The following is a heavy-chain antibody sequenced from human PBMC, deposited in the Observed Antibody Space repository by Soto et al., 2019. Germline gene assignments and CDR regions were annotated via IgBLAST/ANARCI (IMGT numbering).Heavy chain of an antibody. CDR1: GFTFSSYG. D-gene: IGHD4-17*01. CDR3: ATTATVFSPIDP. J-gene: IGHJ5*02. CDR2: ISYDGSNK. Sequence: PGGSLRLSCAASGFTFSSYGMHWVRQAPGKGLEWVAVISYDGSNKYYADSVKGRFTISRDNSKNTLYLQMNSLRAEDTAVYYCATTATVFSPIDPWGQGTLVTVSS. V-gene: IGHV3-30*03.